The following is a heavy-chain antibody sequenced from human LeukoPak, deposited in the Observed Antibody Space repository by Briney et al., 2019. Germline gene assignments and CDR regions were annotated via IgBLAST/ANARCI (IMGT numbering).Heavy chain of an antibody. Sequence: SETLSLTCTVSGGSISSYYWSWIRQPPGKGLEGIGYIYYSGSTNYNPSLKSRVTISVDTSKNQFSLKLSSVTAADTAVYYCARWHCSGGSCYRRLRFDPWGQGTLVTVSS. D-gene: IGHD2-15*01. CDR2: IYYSGST. J-gene: IGHJ5*02. CDR3: ARWHCSGGSCYRRLRFDP. V-gene: IGHV4-59*08. CDR1: GGSISSYY.